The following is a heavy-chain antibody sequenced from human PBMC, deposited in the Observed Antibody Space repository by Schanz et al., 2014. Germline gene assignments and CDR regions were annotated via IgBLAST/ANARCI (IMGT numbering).Heavy chain of an antibody. CDR3: ARIGGSVFDY. D-gene: IGHD3-10*01. J-gene: IGHJ4*02. V-gene: IGHV3-23*04. CDR2: ISGGGGTT. Sequence: EVQLVESGGDLVQPGGSLRLSCAASGFNFSDYAMCWVRQAPGKGLEWVSAISGGGGTTYYTDSVKGRFTISRDNSKSTLYLQMNSLRAEDTAVYYCARIGGSVFDYWAQGTLVTVSS. CDR1: GFNFSDYA.